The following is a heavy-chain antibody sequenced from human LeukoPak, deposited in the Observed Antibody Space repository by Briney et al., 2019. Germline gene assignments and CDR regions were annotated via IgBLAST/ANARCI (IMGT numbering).Heavy chain of an antibody. CDR2: INPNSGGT. Sequence: ASVKVSCKASGYTFTGYYMHWVRQAPGQGLEWMGWINPNSGGTNYAQKFQGRVTMTRDTSISTAYMELISLRVDDTAVYYCTQAQSHNACSGGYCFFIYWGQGTLVTVSS. D-gene: IGHD2-15*01. CDR1: GYTFTGYY. V-gene: IGHV1-2*02. CDR3: TQAQSHNACSGGYCFFIY. J-gene: IGHJ4*02.